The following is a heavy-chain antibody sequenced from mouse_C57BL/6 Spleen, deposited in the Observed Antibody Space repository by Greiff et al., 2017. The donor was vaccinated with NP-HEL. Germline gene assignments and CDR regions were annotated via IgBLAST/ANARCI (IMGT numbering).Heavy chain of an antibody. Sequence: VQLKQSGAELVRPGASVTLSCKASGYTFTDYEMHWVKQTPVHGLEWIGAIDPETGGTAYNQKFKGKAILTADKSSSTAYMELRSLTSEDSAVYYGTRDSSGPDYWGQGTTLTVSS. CDR3: TRDSSGPDY. J-gene: IGHJ2*01. V-gene: IGHV1-15*01. D-gene: IGHD3-2*02. CDR2: IDPETGGT. CDR1: GYTFTDYE.